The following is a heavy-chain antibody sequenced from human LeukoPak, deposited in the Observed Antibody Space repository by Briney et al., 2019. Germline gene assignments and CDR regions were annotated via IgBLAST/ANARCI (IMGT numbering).Heavy chain of an antibody. V-gene: IGHV3-30*01. CDR3: AREGYSYADYYFYYMDV. D-gene: IGHD5-18*01. Sequence: GRSLRLSCAASGFTFSSYALHWVRQAPGKGLEWVAVISYHGNNKQYADSVKGRFTISRDNSKNTLILQVNSLKAEDTAVYYCAREGYSYADYYFYYMDVWGKGTTVTVSS. CDR1: GFTFSSYA. J-gene: IGHJ6*03. CDR2: ISYHGNNK.